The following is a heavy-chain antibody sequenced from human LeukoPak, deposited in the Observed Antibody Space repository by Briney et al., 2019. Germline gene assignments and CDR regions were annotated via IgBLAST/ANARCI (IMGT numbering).Heavy chain of an antibody. D-gene: IGHD6-13*01. Sequence: SETLSLTCTVSGGSISSSSYYWGWIRQPPGKGLEWIGSIYYSGSTYYNPSLKSRVTISVDTSKNQFSLKLSSVTAADTAVYYCARFSSNHFDYWGQGTLVTVSS. CDR3: ARFSSNHFDY. J-gene: IGHJ4*02. V-gene: IGHV4-39*01. CDR2: IYYSGST. CDR1: GGSISSSSYY.